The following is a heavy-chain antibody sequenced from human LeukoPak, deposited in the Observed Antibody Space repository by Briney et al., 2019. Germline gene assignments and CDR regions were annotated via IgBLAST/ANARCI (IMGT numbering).Heavy chain of an antibody. J-gene: IGHJ4*02. D-gene: IGHD3-10*01. CDR1: GGSISSYY. CDR3: ARSLPYYYGSGGEENYFGY. V-gene: IGHV4-59*01. Sequence: SETLSLTCTVSGGSISSYYWSWIRQPPGKGLEWIGYIYYSGSTNYNPSLKSRVTISVDTSKNQFSLKLSSVTAADTAVYYCARSLPYYYGSGGEENYFGYWGQGTLVTVSS. CDR2: IYYSGST.